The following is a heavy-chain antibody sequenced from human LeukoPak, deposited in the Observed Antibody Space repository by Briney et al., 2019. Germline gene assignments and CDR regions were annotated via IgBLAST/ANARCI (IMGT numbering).Heavy chain of an antibody. CDR3: AKHGVSIAVAGTFDY. J-gene: IGHJ4*02. V-gene: IGHV3-23*01. CDR2: ISGSGGST. CDR1: GFTFSSYA. D-gene: IGHD6-19*01. Sequence: GGSLRLSCAASGFTFSSYAMSWVRQAPGKGLEWVSAISGSGGSTYYADSVKGRFTISRDNSKNALYLQMNSLRAEDTAVYYCAKHGVSIAVAGTFDYWGQGTLVTVSS.